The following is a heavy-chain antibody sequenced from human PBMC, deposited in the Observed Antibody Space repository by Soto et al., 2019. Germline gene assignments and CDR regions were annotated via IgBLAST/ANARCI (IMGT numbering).Heavy chain of an antibody. J-gene: IGHJ4*02. D-gene: IGHD6-19*01. Sequence: PVGSLRLSCAASGFTFSRYAMSWVRQAPGKGLEWVSSISTSDHTTYYADSVKGRFTISTDNSKNTLYVQMNGLRVEDTAVYYCASSPTAVGGTPYYFEDRGQGALVTVSS. CDR1: GFTFSRYA. CDR2: ISTSDHTT. CDR3: ASSPTAVGGTPYYFED. V-gene: IGHV3-23*01.